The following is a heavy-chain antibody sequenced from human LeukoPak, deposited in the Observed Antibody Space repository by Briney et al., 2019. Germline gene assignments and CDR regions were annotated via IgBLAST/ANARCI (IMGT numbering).Heavy chain of an antibody. CDR1: GYTFSTHG. CDR3: ARLYDFRSGYYPHFDY. Sequence: ASVKVSCKASGYTFSTHGISWVRQAPGQGLERMGWISGNNGNTHYAQKIQGRVTMTTDTSTSTAYMELRSLGSDDTAVYYCARLYDFRSGYYPHFDYWGQGTLVTVSS. CDR2: ISGNNGNT. J-gene: IGHJ4*02. D-gene: IGHD3-3*01. V-gene: IGHV1-18*01.